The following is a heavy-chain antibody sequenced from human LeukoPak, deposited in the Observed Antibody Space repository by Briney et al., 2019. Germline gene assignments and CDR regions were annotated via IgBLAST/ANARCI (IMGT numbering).Heavy chain of an antibody. Sequence: GGSLRLSCAASGFTFSSYAMSWVRQAPGKGLEWVSAISGSGGSTYYADSVKGRFTISRDNSKNTLYLQMNSLRAEDTAVYYCAKDPRFPGYYYDSSGYYIDAFDIWGQGTMVTVSS. J-gene: IGHJ3*02. D-gene: IGHD3-22*01. CDR1: GFTFSSYA. V-gene: IGHV3-23*01. CDR3: AKDPRFPGYYYDSSGYYIDAFDI. CDR2: ISGSGGST.